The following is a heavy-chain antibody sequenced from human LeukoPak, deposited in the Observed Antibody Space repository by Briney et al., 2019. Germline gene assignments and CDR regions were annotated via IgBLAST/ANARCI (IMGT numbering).Heavy chain of an antibody. CDR3: ARGSITYYDFWSGYPIDYYGMDV. J-gene: IGHJ6*02. CDR2: ISAYNGNT. D-gene: IGHD3-3*01. Sequence: ASVKVSCKASGYTFTCYGISWVRQAPGQGLEWMGWISAYNGNTNYAQKLQGRVTMTTDTSISTAYMELSSLRSEDTAVYYCARGSITYYDFWSGYPIDYYGMDVWGQGTTVTVSS. CDR1: GYTFTCYG. V-gene: IGHV1-18*01.